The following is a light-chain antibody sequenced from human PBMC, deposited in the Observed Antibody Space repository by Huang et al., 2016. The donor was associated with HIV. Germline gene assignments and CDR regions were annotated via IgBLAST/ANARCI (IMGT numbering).Light chain of an antibody. CDR1: PDINNF. CDR2: AAS. J-gene: IGKJ1*01. CDR3: QQYYSYRT. V-gene: IGKV1-8*01. Sequence: AIRMTQSPSSLSASTGDRVNITCRASPDINNFLAWYQQKPGKAPNLLFYAASILETGVPSRFSGSGSGTEFNLSISCLQSEDFATYYCQQYYSYRTFGQGTQVEIK.